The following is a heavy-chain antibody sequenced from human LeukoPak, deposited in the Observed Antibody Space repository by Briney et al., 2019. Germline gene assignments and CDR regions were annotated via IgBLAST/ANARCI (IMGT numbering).Heavy chain of an antibody. Sequence: SETLSLTCTVSGYSISSGYYWGWIRQPPGKGLEWIGSIYHSGITYYNPSLKSRVTISVDTSKNQFSLKLSSVTAADTAVYYCARRYDSSGYSDYWGQGTLVTVSS. D-gene: IGHD3-22*01. J-gene: IGHJ4*02. CDR1: GYSISSGYY. V-gene: IGHV4-38-2*02. CDR2: IYHSGIT. CDR3: ARRYDSSGYSDY.